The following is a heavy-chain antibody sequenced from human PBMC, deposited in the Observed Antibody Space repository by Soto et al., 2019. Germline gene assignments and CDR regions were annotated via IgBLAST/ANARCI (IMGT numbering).Heavy chain of an antibody. CDR2: MNPNSGNT. CDR3: ARGLMIFGVVAAPGYGMDV. V-gene: IGHV1-8*01. CDR1: GYTFTSYD. J-gene: IGHJ6*02. Sequence: ASVKVSCKASGYTFTSYDINWVRQATGQGLGWMGWMNPNSGNTGYAQKFQGRVTMTRNTSISTAYMELSSLRSEDTAVYYCARGLMIFGVVAAPGYGMDVWGQGTTVTVSS. D-gene: IGHD3-3*01.